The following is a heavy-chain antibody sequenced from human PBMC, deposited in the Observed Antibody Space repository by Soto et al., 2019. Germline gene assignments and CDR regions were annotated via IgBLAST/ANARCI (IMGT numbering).Heavy chain of an antibody. CDR2: ISYDGSNK. D-gene: IGHD6-13*01. J-gene: IGHJ4*02. V-gene: IGHV3-30-3*01. CDR3: AIGFIAAAGTRRPFDY. Sequence: QVQLVESGGGVVQPGRSLRLSCAASGFTFSSYAMHWVRQAPGKGLEWVAVISYDGSNKYYADSVKGRFTISRDNSKNTLYLQMNSLRAEDTAVYYCAIGFIAAAGTRRPFDYWGQGTLVTVSS. CDR1: GFTFSSYA.